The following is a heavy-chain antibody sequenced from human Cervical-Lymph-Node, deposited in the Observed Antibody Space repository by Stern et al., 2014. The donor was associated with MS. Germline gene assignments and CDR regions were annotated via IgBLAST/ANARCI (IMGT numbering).Heavy chain of an antibody. J-gene: IGHJ5*02. D-gene: IGHD2-15*01. CDR2: ISTYTGDT. CDR1: GYTFPNYG. V-gene: IGHV1-18*01. Sequence: VQLVESGAEVKKPGASVKVSCKASGYTFPNYGISWVRQAPGQGLEWMGWISTYTGDTHYAQKFQGRVTMTTDTSTTTAYMELRSLRSDDTAVYYCARDVALHNWFDPWGQGTLVTVSS. CDR3: ARDVALHNWFDP.